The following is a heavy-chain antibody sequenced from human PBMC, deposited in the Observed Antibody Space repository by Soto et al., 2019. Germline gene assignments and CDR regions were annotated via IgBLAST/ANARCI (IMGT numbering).Heavy chain of an antibody. CDR3: AKDRGYEILDS. J-gene: IGHJ4*02. D-gene: IGHD5-12*01. CDR2: ISHDGINK. CDR1: VFTFTNYG. V-gene: IGHV3-30*18. Sequence: LRLSCAASVFTFTNYGLHCVRQAPGKGLDWVAVISHDGINKYYEDSVKGRFTISRDTSKNTLYLQMNSLRPEDTAVYYCAKDRGYEILDSWGQGTQVTVSS.